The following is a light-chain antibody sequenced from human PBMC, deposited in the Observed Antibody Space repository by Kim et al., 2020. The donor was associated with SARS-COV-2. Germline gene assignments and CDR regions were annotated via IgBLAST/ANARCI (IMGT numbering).Light chain of an antibody. CDR1: QDISTW. CDR3: QQADSFPPT. V-gene: IGKV1-12*01. J-gene: IGKJ5*01. Sequence: ASVGDRVTITCRASQDISTWLAWYQQKPGKAPRLLIYAASRLQSVVPARFSGSGAGTDFTLTISSLQPEDFATYYCQQADSFPPTFGQGTRLDIK. CDR2: AAS.